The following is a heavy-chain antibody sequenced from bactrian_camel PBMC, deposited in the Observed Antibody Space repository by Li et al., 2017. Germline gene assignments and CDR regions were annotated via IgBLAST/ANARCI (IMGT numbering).Heavy chain of an antibody. D-gene: IGHD2*01. J-gene: IGHJ4*01. Sequence: VQLVESGGGTAQPGRSLRLSCAASGNTYSLNCLGWFRQTPGKEREQVAVFIYSFGRSTRYADSVKGRSTISKDNANNTLYLQMNNLQPEDTATYYCAASERSGICALAEWAFTYWGQGTQVTVS. CDR2: IYSFGRST. CDR1: GNTYSLNC. V-gene: IGHV3S54*01. CDR3: AASERSGICALAEWAFTY.